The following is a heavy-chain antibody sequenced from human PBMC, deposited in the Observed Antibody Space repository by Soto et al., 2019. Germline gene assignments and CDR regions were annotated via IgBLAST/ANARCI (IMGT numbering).Heavy chain of an antibody. J-gene: IGHJ3*02. CDR3: AREVLFATGLYAFDI. D-gene: IGHD1-1*01. V-gene: IGHV4-59*01. CDR1: GGSISSYY. Sequence: SETLSLTCTVSGGSISSYYWSWIRQPPGKGLEWIGYIYYSGSTNYNPSLKSRVTISVDTSKNQFSLKLSSVTAADTAVYYCAREVLFATGLYAFDIWGQGTMVTVSS. CDR2: IYYSGST.